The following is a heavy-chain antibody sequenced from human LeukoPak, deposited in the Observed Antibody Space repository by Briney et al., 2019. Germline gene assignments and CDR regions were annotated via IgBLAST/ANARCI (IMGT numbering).Heavy chain of an antibody. CDR3: ARHGYSCYDLSLP. V-gene: IGHV4-59*08. CDR1: GGSISGYY. J-gene: IGHJ5*02. D-gene: IGHD5-12*01. CDR2: IYYSGST. Sequence: SETLSLTCTVSGGSISGYYWHWIRLPPGKGLEWIGYIYYSGSTSYNPSLKSRLTISLDTSKNQFHLKLCSVTAADTAVYYCARHGYSCYDLSLPWGQGTLVTVSS.